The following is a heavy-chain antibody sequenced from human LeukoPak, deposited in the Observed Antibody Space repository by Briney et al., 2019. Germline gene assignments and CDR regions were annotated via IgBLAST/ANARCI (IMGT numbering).Heavy chain of an antibody. CDR1: GGSFSGYY. CDR2: INHSGST. J-gene: IGHJ3*02. D-gene: IGHD1-26*01. Sequence: SETLSLTCAVYGGSFSGYYWSWIRQPPGKGLEWIGEINHSGSTNYNPSLKSRVTISVDTSKNQFSLKLSSVTAADTAVYYCARGREAGARARGAFDIWGQGTMVTVSS. CDR3: ARGREAGARARGAFDI. V-gene: IGHV4-34*01.